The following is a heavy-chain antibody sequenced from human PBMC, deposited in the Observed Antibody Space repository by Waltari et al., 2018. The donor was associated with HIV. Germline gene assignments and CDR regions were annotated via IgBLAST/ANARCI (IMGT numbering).Heavy chain of an antibody. V-gene: IGHV1-8*01. CDR3: ARGTSSGYYLVGYYYCRDV. D-gene: IGHD3-22*01. Sequence: QVQLVQSGAEVRKPGASVKVSCKASGYTFTSSDINWVRQAAGQGLEWMVWMNPNSRKAGDGQKLQGRACTTRNPSISTAYMELSSLTAEDTAVYYCARGTSSGYYLVGYYYCRDVWGQGTTVTVSS. J-gene: IGHJ6*02. CDR2: MNPNSRKA. CDR1: GYTFTSSD.